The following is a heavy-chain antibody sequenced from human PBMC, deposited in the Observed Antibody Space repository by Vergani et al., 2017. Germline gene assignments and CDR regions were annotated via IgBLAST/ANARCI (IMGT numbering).Heavy chain of an antibody. CDR2: IWYDGSNK. V-gene: IGHV3-33*01. Sequence: QVQLVESGGGVVQPGRSLRLSCAASGFTFSSYGMHWVRQAPGKGLEWVAVIWYDGSNKYYADSVKGRFTISRDNSKNTLYLQMNSLRAEDTAGYYCARDHPTSISYYDSSGLDYWGQGTLVTVSS. CDR1: GFTFSSYG. J-gene: IGHJ4*02. CDR3: ARDHPTSISYYDSSGLDY. D-gene: IGHD3-22*01.